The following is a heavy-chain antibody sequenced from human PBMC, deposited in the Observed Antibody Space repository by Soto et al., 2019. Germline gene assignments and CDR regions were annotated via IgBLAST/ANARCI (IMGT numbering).Heavy chain of an antibody. CDR3: TRDGRGLGRLSLFEY. CDR2: IYSGETT. J-gene: IGHJ4*02. D-gene: IGHD2-21*02. Sequence: PGGSLRLSCTASGFNVNSDYRSWVRQTPGKGLEWVASIYSGETTYYADSVRGRFTISSDKSKNTLYFQLSSLRIEDTAVYYCTRDGRGLGRLSLFEYWGQGVLVTVSS. CDR1: GFNVNSDY. V-gene: IGHV3-53*01.